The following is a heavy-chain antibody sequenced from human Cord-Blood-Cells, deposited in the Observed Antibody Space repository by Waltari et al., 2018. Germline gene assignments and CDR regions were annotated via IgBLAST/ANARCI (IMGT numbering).Heavy chain of an antibody. CDR3: ARSYDSSGYYY. V-gene: IGHV4-34*01. CDR1: GGSFSGYY. CDR2: INQSGST. D-gene: IGHD3-22*01. Sequence: QVQLQQWGAGLLKPSETLSLTCAVYGGSFSGYYWSWIRQPPGKGLEWIGEINQSGSTNYNPSLKSRVTISVDTSKNQFSLKLSSVTAADTAVYYCARSYDSSGYYYWGQGTLVTVSS. J-gene: IGHJ4*02.